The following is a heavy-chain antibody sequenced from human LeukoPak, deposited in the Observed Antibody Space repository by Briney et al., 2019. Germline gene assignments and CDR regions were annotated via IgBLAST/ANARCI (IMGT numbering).Heavy chain of an antibody. D-gene: IGHD3-3*01. CDR1: GFPFTPNA. CDR3: AKDLHNWSGIDY. V-gene: IGHV3-23*01. J-gene: IGHJ4*02. Sequence: GGSLRLSCVASGFPFTPNAMNRVRQAPGEGLEWVSGIGGDGRSHYTGSVKGRFTISRDNSKNTLYLQMNSLRAEDTAIYYCAKDLHNWSGIDYWGLGTLVTVSS. CDR2: IGGDGRS.